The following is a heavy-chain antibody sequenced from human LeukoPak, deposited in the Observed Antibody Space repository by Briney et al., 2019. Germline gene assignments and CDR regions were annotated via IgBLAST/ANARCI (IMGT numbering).Heavy chain of an antibody. D-gene: IGHD3-10*01. J-gene: IGHJ4*02. CDR2: IYTSGST. V-gene: IGHV4-61*02. Sequence: SETLSLTCTVSGGSISSGSYYWSWIRQPAGKGLEWIGRIYTSGSTNYNPSLKSRVTISVDTSKNQFSLKLSSVTAADTAVYYCAREYYYGSGMDYWGQGTLVTVPS. CDR1: GGSISSGSYY. CDR3: AREYYYGSGMDY.